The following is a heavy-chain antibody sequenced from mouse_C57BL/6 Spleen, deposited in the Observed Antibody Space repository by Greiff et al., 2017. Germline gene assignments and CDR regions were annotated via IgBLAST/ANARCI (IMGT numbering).Heavy chain of an antibody. CDR2: IYPGDGDT. Sequence: VQLQQSGAELVKPGASVKISCTASGYAFSSYWMNWVKQRPGKGLEWIGQIYPGDGDTNYNGKFQGKATLTADKSSSTAYMQLSSLTSEDSAVYFCARRDSGYSFAYWGQGTLVTVSA. J-gene: IGHJ3*01. CDR1: GYAFSSYW. D-gene: IGHD3-2*02. V-gene: IGHV1-80*01. CDR3: ARRDSGYSFAY.